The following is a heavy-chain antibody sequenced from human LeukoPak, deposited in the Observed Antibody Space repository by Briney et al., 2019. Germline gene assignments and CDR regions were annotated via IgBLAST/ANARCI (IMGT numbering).Heavy chain of an antibody. Sequence: GGSLRLTCTTSGFTFSNSAMHWVRQAPGKGLEWVSVIANDGRDKNYADSVRGRFAISRDNSKSTLFLQMNSLRPEDTAVYYCARDRDIGAAVYYFYYWGQGTLVTVSS. CDR1: GFTFSNSA. D-gene: IGHD6-13*01. CDR3: ARDRDIGAAVYYFYY. CDR2: IANDGRDK. J-gene: IGHJ4*02. V-gene: IGHV3-30*09.